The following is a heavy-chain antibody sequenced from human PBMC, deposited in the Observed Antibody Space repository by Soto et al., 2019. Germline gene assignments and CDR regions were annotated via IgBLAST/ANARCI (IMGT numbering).Heavy chain of an antibody. CDR2: IYYSGST. CDR1: GGSISSYY. Sequence: SETLSLTCTVSGGSISSYYWSWIRQPPGKGLEWIGYIYYSGSTNYNPSLKSRVTISVDTSKNQFSLKLSSVTAADTAVYYCARQSSGWYSVPPDYFDYWGQGTLVTVSS. CDR3: ARQSSGWYSVPPDYFDY. V-gene: IGHV4-59*01. J-gene: IGHJ4*02. D-gene: IGHD6-19*01.